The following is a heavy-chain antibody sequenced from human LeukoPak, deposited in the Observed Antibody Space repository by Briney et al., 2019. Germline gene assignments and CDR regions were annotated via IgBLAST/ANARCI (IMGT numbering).Heavy chain of an antibody. V-gene: IGHV3-23*01. Sequence: SGGSLRLSCAASGFTFSTYSMNWVRQAPGKGLEWVSAVGSGATPYYADSVKGRFTISRDDSKNMLYLQANSLRAEDTAVYYWARQLGYCSRGNCYFDSWGQGTLVTVSS. CDR3: ARQLGYCSRGNCYFDS. CDR2: VGSGATP. CDR1: GFTFSTYS. J-gene: IGHJ4*02. D-gene: IGHD2-2*01.